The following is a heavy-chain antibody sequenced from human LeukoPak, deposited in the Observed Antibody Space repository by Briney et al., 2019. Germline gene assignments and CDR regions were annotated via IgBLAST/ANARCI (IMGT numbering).Heavy chain of an antibody. D-gene: IGHD3-22*01. J-gene: IGHJ4*02. CDR2: ISGGGGST. CDR3: AKSAYYDSSGFYREYYFEH. Sequence: GGSLRLSCAASEFTFNHYAMSWVRQAPGKGLEWVSSISGGGGSTYYADSVKGRFTISRDNSKNTLFLQMSSLTVGDTAVYYCAKSAYYDSSGFYREYYFEHWGQGALVTVSS. CDR1: EFTFNHYA. V-gene: IGHV3-23*01.